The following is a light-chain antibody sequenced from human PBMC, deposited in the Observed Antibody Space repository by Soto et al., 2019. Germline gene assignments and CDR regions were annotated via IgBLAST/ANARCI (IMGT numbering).Light chain of an antibody. CDR3: QHHHNPPH. V-gene: IGKV1-33*01. CDR1: HAINNY. Sequence: DVQMTQSPSSLSASVGDRVTITCRASHAINNYLNWYQQKPGKAPKLLIYAASNLKKGVPSRFSGSGSGTDFTFDISSLQPEDVATYYCQHHHNPPHFGQGTKVDIK. J-gene: IGKJ1*01. CDR2: AAS.